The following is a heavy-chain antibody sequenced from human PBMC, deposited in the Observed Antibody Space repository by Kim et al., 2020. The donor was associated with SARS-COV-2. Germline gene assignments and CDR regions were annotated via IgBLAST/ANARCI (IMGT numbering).Heavy chain of an antibody. CDR3: ARGPPGCSGGSCYYYYGMDV. CDR2: MNPNSGNT. J-gene: IGHJ6*02. Sequence: ASVKVSCKASGYTFTSYDINWVRQATGQGLEWMGWMNPNSGNTGYAQKFQGRVTMTRNTSISTAYMELNSLRSEDTAVYYCARGPPGCSGGSCYYYYGMDVWGQGTTVTVSS. D-gene: IGHD2-15*01. V-gene: IGHV1-8*01. CDR1: GYTFTSYD.